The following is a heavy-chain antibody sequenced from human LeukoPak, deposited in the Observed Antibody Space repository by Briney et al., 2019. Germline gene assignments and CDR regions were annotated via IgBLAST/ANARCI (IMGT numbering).Heavy chain of an antibody. J-gene: IGHJ4*02. CDR1: GYTFTGYY. V-gene: IGHV1-2*02. CDR3: ARGGPGYCSGGSCFRRGHFDY. CDR2: INPNSGGT. D-gene: IGHD2-15*01. Sequence: ASVKVSCKASGYTFTGYYMHWVRQAPGQGLEWMGWINPNSGGTNYAQKFQGRVTMTRDTSISTAYMELSRLRSDDTAVYYCARGGPGYCSGGSCFRRGHFDYWGQGTLVTVSS.